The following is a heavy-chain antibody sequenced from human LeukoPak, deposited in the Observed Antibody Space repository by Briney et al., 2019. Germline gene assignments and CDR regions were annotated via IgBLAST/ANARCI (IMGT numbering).Heavy chain of an antibody. V-gene: IGHV5-51*01. D-gene: IGHD5-24*01. CDR1: GYSFTSYW. Sequence: GESLKISCKGSGYSFTSYWIGWVRQMPGKGLEWMGIIYPGDSDTRYSPSFQGQVTISADKSISTAYLQWSSLKASDTAMYYCASASGGYGYLGGYYGMDVWGQGTTVTVSS. CDR3: ASASGGYGYLGGYYGMDV. J-gene: IGHJ6*02. CDR2: IYPGDSDT.